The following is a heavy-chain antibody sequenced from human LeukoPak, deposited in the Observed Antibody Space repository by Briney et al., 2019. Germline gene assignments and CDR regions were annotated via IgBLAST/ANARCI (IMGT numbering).Heavy chain of an antibody. CDR3: AKGGGSRPKSLDY. V-gene: IGHV4-34*01. D-gene: IGHD1-26*01. J-gene: IGHJ4*02. CDR1: GGSFSGYY. Sequence: SETLSLTCAVYGGSFSGYYWSWIRQPPGKGLGWIGEINHSGSTNYNPSLKSRVTISVDTSKNQFSLKLSSVTAADTAVYYCAKGGGSRPKSLDYWGQGTLVTVSS. CDR2: INHSGST.